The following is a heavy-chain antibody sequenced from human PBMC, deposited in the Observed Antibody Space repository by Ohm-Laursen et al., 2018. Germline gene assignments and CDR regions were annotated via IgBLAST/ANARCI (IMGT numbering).Heavy chain of an antibody. CDR2: ISGSGGST. J-gene: IGHJ4*02. CDR3: AKDPKSPTQPTYFDY. V-gene: IGHV3-23*01. Sequence: GSLRLSCAASGFTFSSYAMSWVRQAPGKGLEWVSTISGSGGSTYSADSVKGRFTISRDNSKNTLSLQMNSLRAEDTAVYYCAKDPKSPTQPTYFDYWGQGTLVTVSS. CDR1: GFTFSSYA.